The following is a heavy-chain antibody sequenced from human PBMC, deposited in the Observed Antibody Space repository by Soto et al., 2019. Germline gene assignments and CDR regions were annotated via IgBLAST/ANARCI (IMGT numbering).Heavy chain of an antibody. CDR2: IYYSGST. CDR1: GGSVSSGSYY. J-gene: IGHJ5*02. V-gene: IGHV4-61*01. CDR3: ASSTIFLNWFDP. D-gene: IGHD3-9*01. Sequence: SETLSLTCTVSGGSVSSGSYYWSWIRQPPGKGLEWIGYIYYSGSTNYNPSLKSRVTISVDTSKNQFSLKLSSVTAADTAVYYCASSTIFLNWFDPWGQGTLVTVSS.